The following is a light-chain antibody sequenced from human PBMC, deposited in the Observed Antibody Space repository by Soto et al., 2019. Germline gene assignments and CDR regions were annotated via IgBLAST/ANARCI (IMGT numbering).Light chain of an antibody. CDR1: SSDVGAYKY. J-gene: IGLJ2*01. CDR3: SSYTSSSTVV. Sequence: QSALTQPASVSGSPGQSITISCTGTSSDVGAYKYVSWYQQHPGKAPKLMIYDVSNRPSGVSNRFSGSKSGNTASLTISGLQAEDEADYYCSSYTSSSTVVFGGGTKLTGL. V-gene: IGLV2-14*01. CDR2: DVS.